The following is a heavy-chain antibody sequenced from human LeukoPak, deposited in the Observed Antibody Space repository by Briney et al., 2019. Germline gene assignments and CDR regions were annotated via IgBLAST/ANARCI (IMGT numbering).Heavy chain of an antibody. J-gene: IGHJ4*02. Sequence: PSETLSLTCVVSGGSISSTSYYWGWIRQPPGKGLEWIGYVYSSGSTNYNPSLKNRVTISVDTSKNQFSLKLYSVTAADTAVYYCARERYSGYFDYWGQGTLVTVSS. D-gene: IGHD4-11*01. V-gene: IGHV4-61*01. CDR2: VYSSGST. CDR1: GGSISSTSYY. CDR3: ARERYSGYFDY.